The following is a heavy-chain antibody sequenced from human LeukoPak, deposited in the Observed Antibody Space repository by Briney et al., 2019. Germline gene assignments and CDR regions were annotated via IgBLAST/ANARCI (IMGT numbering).Heavy chain of an antibody. V-gene: IGHV4-34*01. CDR3: AREPRELLLDHAFDI. CDR2: INHSGST. J-gene: IGHJ3*02. CDR1: GGSFSGYY. D-gene: IGHD1-26*01. Sequence: SETLSLTCAVYGGSFSGYYWSWIRQPPGKGLEWIGEINHSGSTNYNPSLKSRVTISVDTSKNQFSLKLSSVTATDTAVYYCAREPRELLLDHAFDIWGRGTMVTVSS.